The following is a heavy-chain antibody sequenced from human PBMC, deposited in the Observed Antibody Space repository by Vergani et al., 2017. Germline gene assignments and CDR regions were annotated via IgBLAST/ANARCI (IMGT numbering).Heavy chain of an antibody. CDR2: IYYSGST. D-gene: IGHD1-26*01. CDR1: GGSISSYY. V-gene: IGHV4-59*08. CDR3: ARQGSYFDGADY. J-gene: IGHJ4*02. Sequence: QVQLQESGPGLVKPSETLSRTCTVSGGSISSYYWSWIRQPPGKGLEWIGYIYYSGSTNYNPSRKSRVTISVDTSKNQFSLKLSSVTDADTAVYYCARQGSYFDGADYWGQGTLVTVSS.